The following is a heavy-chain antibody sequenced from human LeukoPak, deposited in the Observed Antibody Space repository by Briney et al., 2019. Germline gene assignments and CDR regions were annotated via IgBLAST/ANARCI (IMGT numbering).Heavy chain of an antibody. V-gene: IGHV4-4*09. CDR2: IHASGPT. Sequence: ETLSLTCTVSGGSISTYYWSWIRRPPGKGLEWIADIHASGPTNYNPSLKSRITISVDTSKNQFSLKLSSVTAADTAVYYCARDVAGIAARPFDNWGQGILVTVSS. CDR3: ARDVAGIAARPFDN. J-gene: IGHJ4*02. D-gene: IGHD6-6*01. CDR1: GGSISTYY.